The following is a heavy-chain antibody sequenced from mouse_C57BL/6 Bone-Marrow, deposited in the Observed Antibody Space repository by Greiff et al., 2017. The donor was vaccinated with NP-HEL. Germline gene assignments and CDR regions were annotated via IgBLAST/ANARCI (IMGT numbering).Heavy chain of an antibody. J-gene: IGHJ4*01. Sequence: VQLQQSGPELVKPGASVKISCKASGYTFTDYYMNWVKQSHGKSLEWIGDINPNNGGTSYNQKFKGKATLTVDKSSSTAYMELRSLTSEDSAVYYWARGELYYGSSYDAMDYWGQGTSVTVSS. CDR2: INPNNGGT. CDR1: GYTFTDYY. V-gene: IGHV1-26*01. CDR3: ARGELYYGSSYDAMDY. D-gene: IGHD1-1*01.